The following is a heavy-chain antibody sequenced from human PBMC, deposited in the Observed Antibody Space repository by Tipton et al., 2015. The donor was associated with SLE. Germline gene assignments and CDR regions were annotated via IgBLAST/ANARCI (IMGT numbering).Heavy chain of an antibody. CDR2: IYYSGST. CDR1: GGSISSHY. V-gene: IGHV4-59*11. CDR3: ARDLSYDSSGYSPFDY. D-gene: IGHD3-22*01. J-gene: IGHJ4*02. Sequence: TLSLTCTVSGGSISSHYWSWIRQPPGKGLEWIGYIYYSGSTNYNPSLKSRVTISVDTSKNQFSLKVSSVTAADTAVYYCARDLSYDSSGYSPFDYWGQGTLVTVSS.